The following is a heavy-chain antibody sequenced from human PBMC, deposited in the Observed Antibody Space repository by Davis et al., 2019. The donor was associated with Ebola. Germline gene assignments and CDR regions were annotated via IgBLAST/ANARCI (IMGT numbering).Heavy chain of an antibody. V-gene: IGHV4-34*01. CDR1: GGSFSGYY. J-gene: IGHJ6*02. D-gene: IGHD3-3*01. CDR3: ARGPGRITIFGVVINYYGMDV. Sequence: GSLRLSCAVYGGSFSGYYWSWIRQPPGKGLEWIGEINHSGSTNYNPSLKSRVTISVDTSKNQFSLKLSSVTAAETAVYYCARGPGRITIFGVVINYYGMDVWGQGTTVTVSS. CDR2: INHSGST.